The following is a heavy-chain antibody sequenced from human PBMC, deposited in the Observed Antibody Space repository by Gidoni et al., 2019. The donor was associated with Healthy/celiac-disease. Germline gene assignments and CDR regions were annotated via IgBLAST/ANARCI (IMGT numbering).Heavy chain of an antibody. D-gene: IGHD5-12*01. J-gene: IGHJ4*02. CDR1: GFTFSSYA. V-gene: IGHV3-23*04. Sequence: EVQLVESGGGLVQPGGSLRLAWAATGFTFSSYAMSWVRQAPGKGLEWVSAISGSGGSTYYADSVKGRFTISRDNSKNTLYLQMNSLRAEDTAVYYCAKAPLRRDGSLNDYWGQGTLVTVSS. CDR3: AKAPLRRDGSLNDY. CDR2: ISGSGGST.